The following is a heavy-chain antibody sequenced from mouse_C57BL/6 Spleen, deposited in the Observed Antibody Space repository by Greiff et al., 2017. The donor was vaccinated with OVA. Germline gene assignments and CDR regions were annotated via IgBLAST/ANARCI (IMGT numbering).Heavy chain of an antibody. CDR2: ISSGSSTI. Sequence: EVQGVESGGGLVKPGGSLKLSCAASGFTFSDYGMHWVRQAPEKGLEWVAYISSGSSTIYYADTVKGRFTISRDNAKNTLFLQMTSLRSEDTAMYYCASFHIKLRRRYAMDYWGQGTSVTVSS. D-gene: IGHD4-1*01. CDR3: ASFHIKLRRRYAMDY. V-gene: IGHV5-17*01. CDR1: GFTFSDYG. J-gene: IGHJ4*01.